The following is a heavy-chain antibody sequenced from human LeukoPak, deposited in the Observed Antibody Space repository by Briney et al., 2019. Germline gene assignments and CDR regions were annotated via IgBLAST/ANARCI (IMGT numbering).Heavy chain of an antibody. V-gene: IGHV3-33*01. Sequence: QAGGSLRLSCAASGYTFRDYGVRWVRQAPGKGLEWVAVIWYDGSNQYYADSVKGRFTISRDNAKNMVYLQMNSLRAEDTAVYYCVRDLTWGQGTLVTVSS. CDR3: VRDLT. J-gene: IGHJ1*01. CDR1: GYTFRDYG. CDR2: IWYDGSNQ.